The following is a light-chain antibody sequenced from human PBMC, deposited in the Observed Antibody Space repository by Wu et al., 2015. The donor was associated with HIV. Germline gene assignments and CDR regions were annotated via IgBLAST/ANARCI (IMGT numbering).Light chain of an antibody. CDR3: QTRSNWPPTWT. J-gene: IGKJ1*01. CDR2: DAS. V-gene: IGKV3-11*01. CDR1: QSVSTY. Sequence: LVLTQSPATLSLSPEERVTLSCRASQSVSTYLAWYQQRPGQAPRLLFYDASNRATGIPARFSGSGSGTDFTLTISSLEPEDFAVYYCQTRSNWPPTWTFGQGTKVEIK.